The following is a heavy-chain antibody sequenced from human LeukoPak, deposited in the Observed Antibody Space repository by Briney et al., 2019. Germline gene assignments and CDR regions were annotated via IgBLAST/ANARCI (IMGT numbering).Heavy chain of an antibody. Sequence: SETLSLTCTVSGGSISSSSYYWGWIRQPPGKGLEWIGSIYYSGSTYYNPSLKSRVTISVDTSKNQFSLKLSSVTAADTAVYYCARVGSGYFYDYWGQGTLVTVSS. CDR2: IYYSGST. V-gene: IGHV4-39*07. D-gene: IGHD5-12*01. CDR1: GGSISSSSYY. J-gene: IGHJ4*02. CDR3: ARVGSGYFYDY.